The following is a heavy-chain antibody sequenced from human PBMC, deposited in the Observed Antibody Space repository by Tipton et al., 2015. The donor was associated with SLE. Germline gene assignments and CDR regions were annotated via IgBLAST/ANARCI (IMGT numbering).Heavy chain of an antibody. CDR1: GYTFISYY. CDR3: ARSLGYGMDV. Sequence: QLVQSGAEVKKPGASVKLSCKASGYTFISYYMHWVRQAPGQGLEWMGIINPSDGITTYAQKLQGRVTITRDTSTSTVYMEVSSLRSEDTAVYYCARSLGYGMDVWGQGTTVTVSS. V-gene: IGHV1-46*01. J-gene: IGHJ6*02. CDR2: INPSDGIT. D-gene: IGHD5/OR15-5a*01.